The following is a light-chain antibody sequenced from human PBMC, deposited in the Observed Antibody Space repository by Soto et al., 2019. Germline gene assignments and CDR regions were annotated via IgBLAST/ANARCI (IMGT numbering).Light chain of an antibody. Sequence: QSALTQPASVSGSPGQSITISCTGTSSDVGGSNYVSWNQQHPGKAPKLMIYDVSNRPSGVSNRFSGSKSGNTASLTISGLQAEDEADYYCVSYTSSSTLYVFGTGTKLTVL. CDR1: SSDVGGSNY. CDR3: VSYTSSSTLYV. V-gene: IGLV2-14*01. CDR2: DVS. J-gene: IGLJ1*01.